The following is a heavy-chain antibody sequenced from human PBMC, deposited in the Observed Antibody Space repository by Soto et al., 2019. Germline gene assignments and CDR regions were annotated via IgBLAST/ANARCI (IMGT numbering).Heavy chain of an antibody. Sequence: HPGGSLRLSCAASGFTFSTSWMDWVRQTPGKGLEWVANINPDGSAKNYVDSVKGRFTLSRDNAKNSLFLQMSSLTAEDSGLYFCSRYLDFWDRGTLVTVSS. J-gene: IGHJ4*02. CDR1: GFTFSTSW. CDR3: SRYLDF. V-gene: IGHV3-7*01. CDR2: INPDGSAK.